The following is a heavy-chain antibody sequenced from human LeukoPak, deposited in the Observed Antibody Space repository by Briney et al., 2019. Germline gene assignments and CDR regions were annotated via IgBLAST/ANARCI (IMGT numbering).Heavy chain of an antibody. J-gene: IGHJ4*02. D-gene: IGHD6-19*01. Sequence: SQTLSLTCAISGDSVSSNSVAWNWIRQSPSRGLEWLVRTYYRSKWYDDYAVSVKSRITIKPDTSKNQFSLQLNSVTPEDTAVYYCARDRGGSGWDHFDCWGQGTLVTVSS. CDR1: GDSVSSNSVA. CDR3: ARDRGGSGWDHFDC. CDR2: TYYRSKWYD. V-gene: IGHV6-1*01.